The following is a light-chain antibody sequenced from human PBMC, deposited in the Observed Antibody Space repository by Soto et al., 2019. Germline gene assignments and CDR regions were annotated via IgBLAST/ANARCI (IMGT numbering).Light chain of an antibody. V-gene: IGKV3-20*01. CDR2: GAS. CDR1: QSVSSSY. Sequence: EIVLTQSPGTLSLSPGERATLSCRASQSVSSSYLAWYQQKPGQAPRLLLYGASSRATGIPDRFSGSGSGTDFTLTISRLEPEDFAVYYCQQYGSSPPIFTFVPGTKVDIK. CDR3: QQYGSSPPIFT. J-gene: IGKJ3*01.